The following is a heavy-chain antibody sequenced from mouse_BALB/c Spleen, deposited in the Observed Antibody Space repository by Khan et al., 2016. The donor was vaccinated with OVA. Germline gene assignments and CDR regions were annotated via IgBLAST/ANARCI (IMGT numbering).Heavy chain of an antibody. V-gene: IGHV3-2*02. CDR3: ARMQGGDFAY. J-gene: IGHJ2*01. D-gene: IGHD6-1*01. Sequence: EVQLVESGPGLVKPSQSLSLTCTVTGYSITSDYAWNWIRQFPGNKLEWMGYISYSGNTKYNPSLKSRISITRDTSKNKFFLQLNFVTIEDTATYCCARMQGGDFAYWGQGTTLTVSS. CDR1: GYSITSDYA. CDR2: ISYSGNT.